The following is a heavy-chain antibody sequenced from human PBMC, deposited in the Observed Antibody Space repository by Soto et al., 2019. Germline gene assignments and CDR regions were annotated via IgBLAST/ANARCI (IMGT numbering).Heavy chain of an antibody. J-gene: IGHJ6*02. CDR1: GCSISSYA. CDR2: IIPIFGTA. CDR3: ARCEGHKLTPHYYYYYGMDV. Sequence: LVNVSCKTSGCSISSYAISWVRQAPGQGLEWMGGIIPIFGTANYAQKFQGRVTITADESTSTAYMELSSLRSEDTAVYYCARCEGHKLTPHYYYYYGMDVWGQGTTVTVSS. D-gene: IGHD6-6*01. V-gene: IGHV1-69*13.